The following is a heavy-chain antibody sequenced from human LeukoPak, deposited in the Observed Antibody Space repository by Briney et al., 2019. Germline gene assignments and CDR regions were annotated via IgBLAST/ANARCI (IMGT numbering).Heavy chain of an antibody. CDR1: GFTFSDYY. D-gene: IGHD2-2*01. CDR2: ISGSGGST. CDR3: AKLVPAARGDWFDP. J-gene: IGHJ5*02. Sequence: GGSLRLSCAASGFTFSDYYMSWIRQAPGKGLEWVSAISGSGGSTYYADSVKGRFTISRDNSKNTLYLQMNSLRAEDTAVYYCAKLVPAARGDWFDPWGQGTLVTVSS. V-gene: IGHV3-23*01.